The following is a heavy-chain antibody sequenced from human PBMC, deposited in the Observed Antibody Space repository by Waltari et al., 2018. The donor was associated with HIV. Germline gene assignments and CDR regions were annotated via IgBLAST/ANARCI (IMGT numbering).Heavy chain of an antibody. J-gene: IGHJ3*02. Sequence: EVQVVESGGGLVQPGGSLRRACAASGFTFSSYEMNWVRQAPGKGLEWVSYISSSGSTIYFADSVKGRFTMSRDNAKNSLYLRMNSLRAEDTAVYYCARAFMIRGTGAFDIWGQGTMVTVSS. V-gene: IGHV3-48*03. CDR3: ARAFMIRGTGAFDI. D-gene: IGHD3-10*01. CDR2: ISSSGSTI. CDR1: GFTFSSYE.